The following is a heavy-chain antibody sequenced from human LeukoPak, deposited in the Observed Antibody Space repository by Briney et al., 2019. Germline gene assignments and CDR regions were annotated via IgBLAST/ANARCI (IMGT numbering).Heavy chain of an antibody. J-gene: IGHJ6*03. Sequence: SETLSLTCTVSGGSISSVSYYWSWIRQPAGKGLEWIGRIYTSGSTNYNPSLKSRVTISVDKSKNQFSLKLSSVTAADTAVYYCARVDVYRASSWYLTSYYYYYYMDVWGKGTTVTVSS. CDR3: ARVDVYRASSWYLTSYYYYYYMDV. D-gene: IGHD6-13*01. V-gene: IGHV4-61*02. CDR1: GGSISSVSYY. CDR2: IYTSGST.